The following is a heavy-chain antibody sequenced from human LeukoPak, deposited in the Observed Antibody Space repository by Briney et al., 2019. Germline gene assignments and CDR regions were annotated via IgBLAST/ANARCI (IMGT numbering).Heavy chain of an antibody. CDR1: GGSISSGGYY. J-gene: IGHJ3*02. V-gene: IGHV4-30-2*01. D-gene: IGHD6-6*01. CDR2: IYHSGST. CDR3: ARDELLGYGYSSSSNAFDI. Sequence: SETLSLTCTVSGGSISSGGYYWSWIRQPPGKGLEWIGYIYHSGSTYYNPSLKSRVTISVDRSKNQFSLKLSSVTAADTAVYYCARDELLGYGYSSSSNAFDIWGQGTMVTVSS.